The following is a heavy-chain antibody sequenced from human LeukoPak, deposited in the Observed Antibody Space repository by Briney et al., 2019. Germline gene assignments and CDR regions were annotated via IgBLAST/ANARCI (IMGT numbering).Heavy chain of an antibody. V-gene: IGHV3-21*01. J-gene: IGHJ4*02. CDR2: ISSGSTFI. D-gene: IGHD1-1*01. CDR3: ARDGGNEIDY. CDR1: GFTCSNYN. Sequence: GGSLRLSCTGSGFTCSNYNMNWVRQAPGKGLEWVSYISSGSTFIYYADSVQGRFTISRDNAKNSLYLQMNSLRAEDTAVYYCARDGGNEIDYWGQGTLVTVSS.